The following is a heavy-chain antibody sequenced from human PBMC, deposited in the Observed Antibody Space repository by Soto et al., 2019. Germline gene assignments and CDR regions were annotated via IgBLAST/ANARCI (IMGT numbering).Heavy chain of an antibody. J-gene: IGHJ4*02. CDR2: ISSSSAYI. CDR3: ARGEGAGAGLPPYYFVD. D-gene: IGHD6-13*01. V-gene: IGHV3-21*01. Sequence: PGGSMRLSCAASGFTFRSYSMSWVRQAPGKGLEWVSSISSSSAYIYYGDSLKGRFTISRANAKNSLYLQVNSLRAEDTAVYYCARGEGAGAGLPPYYFVDWRQGA. CDR1: GFTFRSYS.